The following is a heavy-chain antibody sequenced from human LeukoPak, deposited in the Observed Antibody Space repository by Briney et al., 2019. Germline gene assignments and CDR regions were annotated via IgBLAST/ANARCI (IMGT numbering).Heavy chain of an antibody. Sequence: GGSLRLSCAASGFTFSSYAMSWVRQAPGKGLEWVSAISGSSSSTYYADSVKGRFTISRDNSKNTLYLQMNSLRAEDTGVYYCAKDPPIVGASRKFDYWGQGTLVTVSS. D-gene: IGHD1-26*01. V-gene: IGHV3-23*01. J-gene: IGHJ4*02. CDR2: ISGSSSST. CDR3: AKDPPIVGASRKFDY. CDR1: GFTFSSYA.